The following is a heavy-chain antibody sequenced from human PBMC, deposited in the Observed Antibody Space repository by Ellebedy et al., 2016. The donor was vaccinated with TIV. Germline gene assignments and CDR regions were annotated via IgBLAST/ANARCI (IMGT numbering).Heavy chain of an antibody. CDR2: INAGNGNT. Sequence: ASVKVSXXASGYTFTSYAMHWVRQAPGQRLEWMGWINAGNGNTKYSQKFQGRVTITRDTSASTAYMELSSLRSEDTAVYYCARGLEAGSSTSSDYWGQGTLVTVSS. CDR3: ARGLEAGSSTSSDY. V-gene: IGHV1-3*01. J-gene: IGHJ4*02. CDR1: GYTFTSYA. D-gene: IGHD2-2*01.